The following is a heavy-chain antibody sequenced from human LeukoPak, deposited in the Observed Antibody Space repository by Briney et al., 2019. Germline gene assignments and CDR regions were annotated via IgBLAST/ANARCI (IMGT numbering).Heavy chain of an antibody. CDR1: GFTFSKFW. D-gene: IGHD2-2*01. V-gene: IGHV3-7*01. CDR3: ARDPSGLVVPAGDDY. Sequence: GGSLRLSCAASGFTFSKFWMSWVRQAPGKGLEWVANIKEDGSTKHYVDSVKGRFTISRDNAKNSLSLQMNSLRAEDTAVYYCARDPSGLVVPAGDDYWGQGTLVTVSS. J-gene: IGHJ4*02. CDR2: IKEDGSTK.